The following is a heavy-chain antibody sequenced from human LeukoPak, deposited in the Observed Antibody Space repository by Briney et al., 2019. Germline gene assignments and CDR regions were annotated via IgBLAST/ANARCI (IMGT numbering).Heavy chain of an antibody. Sequence: PGGSLRLSCTASGFTFSSYEMNWVRQAPGKGLEWVSYVSASGSTIYYADSVKGRFTISRDNSKNTLYLQVNSLRAEDTAVYYCAKDVWHCSGLGYWGQGTLVTVSS. CDR2: VSASGSTI. J-gene: IGHJ4*02. CDR3: AKDVWHCSGLGY. V-gene: IGHV3-48*03. CDR1: GFTFSSYE. D-gene: IGHD6-19*01.